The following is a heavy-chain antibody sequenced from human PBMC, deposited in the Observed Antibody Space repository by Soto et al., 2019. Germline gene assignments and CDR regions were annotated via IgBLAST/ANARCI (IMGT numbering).Heavy chain of an antibody. D-gene: IGHD3-9*01. CDR3: ARLYYDILTGYLGGYYYGMDV. CDR1: GDTISTGGYS. V-gene: IGHV4-30-2*01. CDR2: TYHSGNP. Sequence: TSETLSLTCGVSGDTISTGGYSWAWIRQPPGKALEWIGHTYHSGNPYYNPSLKSRVIISVDRSKNQFSLKVSSVTAADTAVYYCARLYYDILTGYLGGYYYGMDVWGQGTTVTVSS. J-gene: IGHJ6*02.